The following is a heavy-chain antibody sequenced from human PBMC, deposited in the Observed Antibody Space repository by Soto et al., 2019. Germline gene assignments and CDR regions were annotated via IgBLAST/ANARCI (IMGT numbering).Heavy chain of an antibody. V-gene: IGHV3-48*03. Sequence: GGSLRLSCAASGFTFSSYEMNWVRRAPGKGLEWVSYINSSGSTIYYADSVKGRFTISRDNAKNSLYLQMNSLRVEDTAVYYCARDQSDSSGNYFEFYYYYGMDVWGQGTTVTVSS. D-gene: IGHD3-22*01. CDR3: ARDQSDSSGNYFEFYYYYGMDV. CDR2: INSSGSTI. J-gene: IGHJ6*02. CDR1: GFTFSSYE.